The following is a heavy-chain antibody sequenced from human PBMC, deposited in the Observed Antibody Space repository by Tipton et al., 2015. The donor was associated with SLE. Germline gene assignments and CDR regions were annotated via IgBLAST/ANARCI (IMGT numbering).Heavy chain of an antibody. J-gene: IGHJ4*02. CDR2: MNPNSGNT. D-gene: IGHD3-10*01. CDR3: ATRITMVQGAGG. Sequence: QSGAEVKKPGASVKVSCKASGYTFTSYGISWVRQATGQGLEWTGWMNPNSGNTGYAQKFQGRVTMTRNTSISTAYMELSSLRSEDTAVYYCATRITMVQGAGGWGQGTLVTVSS. V-gene: IGHV1-8*02. CDR1: GYTFTSYG.